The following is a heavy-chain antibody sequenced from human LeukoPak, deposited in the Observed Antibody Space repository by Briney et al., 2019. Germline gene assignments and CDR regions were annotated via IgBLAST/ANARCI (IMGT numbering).Heavy chain of an antibody. D-gene: IGHD2-2*01. CDR1: GFTFSTYW. J-gene: IGHJ4*02. CDR2: IKQDGSEE. CDR3: ASLDHTSPSQGDC. Sequence: GGSLRLSCAASGFTFSTYWMSWVRQAPGKGLEWVANIKQDGSEEYYVDSVKGRFTISRDNAKKSLYLQMNSLRVEDTAVYYCASLDHTSPSQGDCWGQGTLVTVSS. V-gene: IGHV3-7*01.